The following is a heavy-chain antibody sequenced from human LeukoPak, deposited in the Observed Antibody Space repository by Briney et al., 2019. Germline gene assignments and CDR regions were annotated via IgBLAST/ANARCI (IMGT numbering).Heavy chain of an antibody. D-gene: IGHD3-16*01. Sequence: GGSLRLSCAASGFTFSNHGMNWVRQAPGKGLEWASYISSLSGTIDYADYVKGRFIISRDNAKNSLLLQMNSLRAENTAVYYCVRDQGGAVSYWGQGTLVSVSS. CDR2: ISSLSGTI. CDR1: GFTFSNHG. CDR3: VRDQGGAVSY. V-gene: IGHV3-48*01. J-gene: IGHJ4*02.